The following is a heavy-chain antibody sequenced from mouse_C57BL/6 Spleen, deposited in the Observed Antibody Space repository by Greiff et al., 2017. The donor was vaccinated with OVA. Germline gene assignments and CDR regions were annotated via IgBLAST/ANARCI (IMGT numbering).Heavy chain of an antibody. J-gene: IGHJ2*01. Sequence: DVMLVESGEGLVKPGGSLKLSCAASGFTFSSYAMSWVRQTPEKRLEWVAYISSGGDYIYYADTVKGRFTISRDNARNTLYLQMSSLKSEDTAMYYCTRESELLRYYFDYWGQGTTLTVSS. V-gene: IGHV5-9-1*02. CDR1: GFTFSSYA. CDR3: TRESELLRYYFDY. CDR2: ISSGGDYI. D-gene: IGHD1-1*01.